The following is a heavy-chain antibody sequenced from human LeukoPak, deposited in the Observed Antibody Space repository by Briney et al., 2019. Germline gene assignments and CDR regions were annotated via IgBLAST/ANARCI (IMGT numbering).Heavy chain of an antibody. J-gene: IGHJ5*02. CDR2: ISAYNGNT. D-gene: IGHD2-15*01. CDR3: ARGGYCSGGSCYSGWFDP. V-gene: IGHV1-18*03. CDR1: GYTFTSYG. Sequence: GASVKVSCKASGYTFTSYGISWVRQAPGQGLEWMGWISAYNGNTNYAQKLQGRVTMTTGTSTSTAYMELSSLRSEDMAVYYCARGGYCSGGSCYSGWFDPWGQGTLVTVSS.